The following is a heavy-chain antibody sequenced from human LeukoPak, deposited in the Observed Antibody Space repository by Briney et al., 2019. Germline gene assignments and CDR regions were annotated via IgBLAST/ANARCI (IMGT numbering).Heavy chain of an antibody. V-gene: IGHV3-48*03. CDR3: ARGGTYYYGSGSYRGPKNYYYYMDV. CDR1: GFTFSSYE. CDR2: ISSSGSTI. D-gene: IGHD3-10*01. Sequence: PGGSLRLSCAASGFTFSSYEMNWVRQAPGKGLEWVSYISSSGSTIYYADSVKGRFTISRDNAKNSLYLQMNSLRAEDTAVYYCARGGTYYYGSGSYRGPKNYYYYMDVWGKGTTVTISS. J-gene: IGHJ6*03.